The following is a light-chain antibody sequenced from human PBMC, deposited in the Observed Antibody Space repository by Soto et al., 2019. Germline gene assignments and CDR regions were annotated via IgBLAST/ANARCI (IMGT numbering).Light chain of an antibody. CDR1: QSVSSS. J-gene: IGKJ1*01. CDR3: QQYYNWWT. CDR2: GAS. V-gene: IGKV3-15*01. Sequence: EIVMTQSPATLSVSPGERATLSCRASQSVSSSLAWYQQKPGQAPRLLIYGASSRATGTPARFSGSGSGTEFTLTITGLQSEDFAVYYCQQYYNWWTLGQGTKVDI.